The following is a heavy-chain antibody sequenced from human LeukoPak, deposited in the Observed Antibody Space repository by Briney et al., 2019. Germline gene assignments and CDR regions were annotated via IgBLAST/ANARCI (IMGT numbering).Heavy chain of an antibody. D-gene: IGHD3-10*01. CDR2: ISSGSTYI. Sequence: GGSLRLSCAASGFTLSSYSMNWVRQAARKGMEWVSSISSGSTYIYYAGSLKCRFTISRENTKNSLYLQMNSLRAEDTAVYYCTREGVDVFDIWGQGTMVTVSS. J-gene: IGHJ3*02. CDR3: TREGVDVFDI. CDR1: GFTLSSYS. V-gene: IGHV3-21*01.